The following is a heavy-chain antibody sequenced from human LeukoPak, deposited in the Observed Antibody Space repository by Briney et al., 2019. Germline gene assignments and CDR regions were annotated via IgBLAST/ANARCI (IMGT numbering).Heavy chain of an antibody. D-gene: IGHD3-9*01. Sequence: SETLSLTCTVSGGSISSSSYYWGWIRQPPGKGLEWIGSIYYSGSTYYNPSLKSRVTISVDTSKNQSSLKLSSVTAADTAVYYCARDSHYDILTGYFHFDYWGQGTLVTVSS. V-gene: IGHV4-39*07. CDR1: GGSISSSSYY. CDR3: ARDSHYDILTGYFHFDY. J-gene: IGHJ4*02. CDR2: IYYSGST.